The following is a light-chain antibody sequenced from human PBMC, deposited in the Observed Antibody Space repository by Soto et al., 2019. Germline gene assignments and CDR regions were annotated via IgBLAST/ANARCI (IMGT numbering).Light chain of an antibody. Sequence: QSALTQPASVSGSPGQSITISCTGTSSDVGGYNYVSWYQQHPGKAPKLMIYDVSNRPSGVSNRVSGSKSGSTASLTISGLQTEDEADYYCCSYASSNTPLYVFGTGTKVTVL. J-gene: IGLJ1*01. CDR2: DVS. CDR1: SSDVGGYNY. CDR3: CSYASSNTPLYV. V-gene: IGLV2-14*01.